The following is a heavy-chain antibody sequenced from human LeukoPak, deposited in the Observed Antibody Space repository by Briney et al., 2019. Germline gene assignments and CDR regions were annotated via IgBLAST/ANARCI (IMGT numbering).Heavy chain of an antibody. Sequence: SETLSLTCTVSGGSISSSSYYWGWIRQPPGKGLEWIGEINHSGSTNYNPSLKSRVTISVDTSKNQFSLKLSSVTAADTAVYYCARGPIVVVAASFDYWGQGTLVTVSS. D-gene: IGHD2-15*01. CDR1: GGSISSSSYY. CDR3: ARGPIVVVAASFDY. CDR2: INHSGST. J-gene: IGHJ4*02. V-gene: IGHV4-39*07.